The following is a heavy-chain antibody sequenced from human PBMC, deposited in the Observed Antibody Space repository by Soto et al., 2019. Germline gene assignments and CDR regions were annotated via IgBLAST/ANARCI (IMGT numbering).Heavy chain of an antibody. D-gene: IGHD2-15*01. Sequence: QVQLVQSGAEVKKPGASVKVSCKASGYTFTSYGISWVRQAPGQGLEWMGWISAYNGNTKYAQNLQGRVTMTTDTDTSTAYRDLRSLRADDTAVYFCARSWYCRGGSGRGDYWGQGTLVTDSS. J-gene: IGHJ4*02. CDR3: ARSWYCRGGSGRGDY. CDR2: ISAYNGNT. V-gene: IGHV1-18*01. CDR1: GYTFTSYG.